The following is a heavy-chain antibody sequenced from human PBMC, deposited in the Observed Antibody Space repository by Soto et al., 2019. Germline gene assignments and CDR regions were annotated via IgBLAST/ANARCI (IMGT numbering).Heavy chain of an antibody. D-gene: IGHD6-13*01. CDR3: ARTSAAGKYYYGMDV. Sequence: GAALKISCKGSGYSFTRYLIGLVRQMPGKGLEWMGIIYPGDSDTRYSPSFQGQVTISADKSISTAYLQWSSLNASDTAMYYCARTSAAGKYYYGMDVWGQGTTVPSP. V-gene: IGHV5-51*01. CDR2: IYPGDSDT. J-gene: IGHJ6*02. CDR1: GYSFTRYL.